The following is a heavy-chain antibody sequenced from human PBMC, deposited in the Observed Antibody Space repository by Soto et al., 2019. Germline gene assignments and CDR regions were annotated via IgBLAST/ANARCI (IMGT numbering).Heavy chain of an antibody. J-gene: IGHJ3*02. CDR3: AKSGEKTYYYDSSGPGGAFDI. V-gene: IGHV3-23*01. D-gene: IGHD3-22*01. CDR1: GFTFSSYA. CDR2: ISGSGGST. Sequence: EVQLLESGGGLVQPGRSLRLSCAASGFTFSSYAMSWVRQAPGKGLEWVSAISGSGGSTYYADSVKGRFTISRDNSKSPLYLQMNSLRAEDTAVYYCAKSGEKTYYYDSSGPGGAFDIWGQGTMVTVSS.